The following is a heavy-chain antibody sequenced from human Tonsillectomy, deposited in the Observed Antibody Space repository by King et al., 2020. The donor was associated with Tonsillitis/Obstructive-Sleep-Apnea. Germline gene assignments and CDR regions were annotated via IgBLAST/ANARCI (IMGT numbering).Heavy chain of an antibody. Sequence: VQLVESGGGVVQPGRSLRLSCAASGFTFSSYAMSWVRQAPGKGLEWVAVISYDGSNKYYADSVKGRFTISRDNSKNTLYLQMNSLRAEDTAVFYCAREDIAAAGQYFDYWGQGTLVTVSS. J-gene: IGHJ4*02. CDR2: ISYDGSNK. V-gene: IGHV3-30*01. D-gene: IGHD6-13*01. CDR1: GFTFSSYA. CDR3: AREDIAAAGQYFDY.